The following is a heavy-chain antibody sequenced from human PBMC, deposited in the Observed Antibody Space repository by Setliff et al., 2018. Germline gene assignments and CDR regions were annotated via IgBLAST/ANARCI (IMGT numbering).Heavy chain of an antibody. CDR1: EFILSSFA. CDR3: APFCSHSSYCPPPD. CDR2: ISSNGGST. V-gene: IGHV3-23*01. Sequence: GGSLRLSCAASEFILSSFAMNWVRQAPGKGLEWVSSISSNGGSTYYADSVKGWFTISRDNSEDTLYLQMNSLRAEDTAVYYCAPFCSHSSYCPPPDWGQGTLVTVSS. D-gene: IGHD2-15*01. J-gene: IGHJ4*02.